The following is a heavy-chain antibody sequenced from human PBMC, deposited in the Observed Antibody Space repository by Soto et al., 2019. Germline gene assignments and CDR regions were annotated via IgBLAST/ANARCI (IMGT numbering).Heavy chain of an antibody. Sequence: QVQLVQSGAEVKKPGSSVKVSCKASGGTFSSYAISWVRQAPGQGLEWMGGIIPIFGTANYAKKFQGRVTITADKSTSTANMELSSLRTEDTAVYYCASYDSSVGGMDVWGQGTTVTVSS. CDR3: ASYDSSVGGMDV. J-gene: IGHJ6*02. CDR2: IIPIFGTA. V-gene: IGHV1-69*06. D-gene: IGHD3-22*01. CDR1: GGTFSSYA.